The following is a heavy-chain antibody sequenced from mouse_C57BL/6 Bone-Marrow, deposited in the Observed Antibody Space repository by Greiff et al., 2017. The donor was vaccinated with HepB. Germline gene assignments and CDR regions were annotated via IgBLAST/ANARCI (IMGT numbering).Heavy chain of an antibody. CDR1: GFTFSDYG. CDR2: ISSGSSTI. Sequence: EVQRVESGGGLVKPGGSLKLSCAASGFTFSDYGMHWVRQAPEKGLEWVAYISSGSSTIYYADTVKGRFTISRDNAKNTLFLQMTSLMSEDTAMYYCARTGNDVNYYAMDYWGQGTSVTVSS. V-gene: IGHV5-17*01. CDR3: ARTGNDVNYYAMDY. D-gene: IGHD2-2*01. J-gene: IGHJ4*01.